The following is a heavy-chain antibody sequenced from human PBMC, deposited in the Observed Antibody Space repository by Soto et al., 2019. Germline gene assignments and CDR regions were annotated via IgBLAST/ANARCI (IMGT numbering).Heavy chain of an antibody. CDR3: AKDGARGSASYLLDS. CDR2: LSYDGSSK. J-gene: IGHJ4*02. CDR1: GFTFSIYA. Sequence: PGGSLILSCAASGFTFSIYAIHWVRQAPGKGLEWVALLSYDGSSKYYADSVKGRFTISRDNSKNTLYLQMNSLRTDDTAVYYCAKDGARGSASYLLDSWGQGTLVTVSS. D-gene: IGHD2-2*01. V-gene: IGHV3-30*18.